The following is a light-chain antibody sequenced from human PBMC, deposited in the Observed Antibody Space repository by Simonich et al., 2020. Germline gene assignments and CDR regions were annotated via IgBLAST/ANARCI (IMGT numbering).Light chain of an antibody. J-gene: IGLJ3*02. CDR1: SDINVGSYN. CDR3: MIWPSNAWV. Sequence: QPVLTQPPSSSASPGESARLTCTLPSDINVGSYNIYWYKQQPGSPPRYLLYYYLDSDKGHGAGVPSRVSGSKYASANPGILLISGLQSEDEADYYCMIWPSNAWVFGGGTKLTVL. V-gene: IGLV5-37*01. CDR2: YYLDSDK.